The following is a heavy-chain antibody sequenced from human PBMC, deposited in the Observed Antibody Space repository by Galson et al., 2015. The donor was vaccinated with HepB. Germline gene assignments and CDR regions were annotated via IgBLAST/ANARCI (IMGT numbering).Heavy chain of an antibody. J-gene: IGHJ6*03. V-gene: IGHV1-18*01. CDR2: ISAYNGNT. CDR1: GYTFTSYG. CDR3: ARRDIVVVPAAKVGDYGYYYYMDV. Sequence: SVKVSCKASGYTFTSYGISWVRQAPGQGLEWMGWISAYNGNTNYAQKLQGRVTMTTDTSTSTAYMELRSLRSDDTAVYYCARRDIVVVPAAKVGDYGYYYYMDVWGKGTTVTVSS. D-gene: IGHD2-2*01.